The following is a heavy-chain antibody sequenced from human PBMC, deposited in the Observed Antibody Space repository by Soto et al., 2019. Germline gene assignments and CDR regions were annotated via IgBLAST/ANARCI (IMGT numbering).Heavy chain of an antibody. D-gene: IGHD5-18*01. CDR1: GYTFTSYY. V-gene: IGHV1-46*01. CDR2: IHPSGGST. CDR3: ASGIQLWLRRINNGYSG. Sequence: ASVKVSCKASGYTFTSYYMHWVRQAPGQGLEWMGIIHPSGGSTSYAQKFQGRVTMTRDTSTNKVYMELSSLRSEDTAVYFCASGIQLWLRRINNGYSGWGQGTLVTVSS. J-gene: IGHJ4*02.